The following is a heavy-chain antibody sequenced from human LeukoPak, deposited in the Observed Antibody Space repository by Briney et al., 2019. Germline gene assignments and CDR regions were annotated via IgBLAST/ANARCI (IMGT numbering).Heavy chain of an antibody. J-gene: IGHJ4*02. Sequence: GGSLRLSCAASGFTFSSYWMSWVRQAPGKGLEWVANIKQDGSEKYYVDSVKGRFTISRDNSKNTLNLQMNSLRAEDTAVYYCARGDWGMYYFDYWGQGTLVTVSS. D-gene: IGHD7-27*01. CDR1: GFTFSSYW. V-gene: IGHV3-7*01. CDR3: ARGDWGMYYFDY. CDR2: IKQDGSEK.